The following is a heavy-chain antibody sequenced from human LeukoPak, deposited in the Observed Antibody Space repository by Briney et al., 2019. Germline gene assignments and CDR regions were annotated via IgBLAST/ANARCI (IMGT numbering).Heavy chain of an antibody. CDR3: ARAPYFYYGMDV. J-gene: IGHJ6*02. V-gene: IGHV3-20*04. CDR1: GFTFDDYG. Sequence: PGGSLRLSCAASGFTFDDYGMSWVRQAPGKGLEWVSAISGNGGGTVYADSVKGRFTVFRDNAKNSLYLQMNSLTAGDTALYYCARAPYFYYGMDVWGRGTTVTVSS. CDR2: ISGNGGGT.